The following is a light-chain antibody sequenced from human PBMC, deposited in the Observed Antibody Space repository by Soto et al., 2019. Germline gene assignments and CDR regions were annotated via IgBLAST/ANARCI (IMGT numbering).Light chain of an antibody. J-gene: IGKJ4*01. V-gene: IGKV3-11*01. CDR1: RSVGSY. CDR2: DAS. CDR3: QQRSNWPPLT. Sequence: EIVLTQSPGTLSLSAGERATLSCRASRSVGSYLAWYQQKPGQAPRLLIYDASNRATGIPARFSGSGSGTDFNLTISRLEPEDFAVYYCQQRSNWPPLTFGGGTKVEIK.